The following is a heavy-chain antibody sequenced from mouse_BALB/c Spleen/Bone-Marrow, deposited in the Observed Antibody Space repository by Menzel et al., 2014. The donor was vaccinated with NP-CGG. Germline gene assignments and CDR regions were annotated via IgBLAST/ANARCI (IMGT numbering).Heavy chain of an antibody. J-gene: IGHJ4*01. CDR2: IYPGSGNT. V-gene: IGHV1S22*01. CDR3: TRSLGRAMDY. CDR1: GYTFTSYW. Sequence: GSELVRPGASVKLSCKASGYTFTSYWMHWVRQRPGQGLEWIGNIYPGSGNTNYDEKFKRKATLTVETSSNTAYTHLSSLTSEDSAVYYCTRSLGRAMDYWVKEPQSPSPQ. D-gene: IGHD4-1*01.